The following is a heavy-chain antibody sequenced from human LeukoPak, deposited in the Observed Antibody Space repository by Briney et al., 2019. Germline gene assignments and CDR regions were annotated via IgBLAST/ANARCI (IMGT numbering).Heavy chain of an antibody. CDR3: ARGRGSSGYLDY. Sequence: GGSLRLSCAASGFTFSSYGMHWVRQAPGKGLEWVAVIWYDGSNKYYADSVKGRFTISRDNSKNTLYLQMNSLRAEDTAVYYCARGRGSSGYLDYWGQGTLVTVSS. CDR2: IWYDGSNK. J-gene: IGHJ4*02. V-gene: IGHV3-33*01. CDR1: GFTFSSYG. D-gene: IGHD3-22*01.